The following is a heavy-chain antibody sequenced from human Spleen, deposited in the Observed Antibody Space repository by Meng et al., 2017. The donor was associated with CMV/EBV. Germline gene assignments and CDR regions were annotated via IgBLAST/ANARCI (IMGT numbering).Heavy chain of an antibody. CDR3: AKDLGGYFYGMDV. CDR1: GFTFSSYG. V-gene: IGHV3-30*02. D-gene: IGHD3-22*01. Sequence: GESLKISCAASGFTFSSYGMHWVRQAPGKGLEWVAFIRYDGSNKYYADSVKGRFTISRDNSKNTLYLQMNSLRAEDTAVYYCAKDLGGYFYGMDVWGQGTTVTVSS. CDR2: IRYDGSNK. J-gene: IGHJ6*02.